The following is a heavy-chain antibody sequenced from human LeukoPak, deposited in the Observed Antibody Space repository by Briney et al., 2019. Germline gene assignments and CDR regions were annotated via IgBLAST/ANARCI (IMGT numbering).Heavy chain of an antibody. CDR2: IKTKVEGGPT. J-gene: IGHJ5*02. D-gene: IGHD4-17*01. CDR1: GVTFSNAW. CDR3: ALYDYGDYGALGT. V-gene: IGHV3-15*01. Sequence: GGSLRLSCAGSGVTFSNAWMNWVRQAPGEGLEWVARIKTKVEGGPTDYAAPVKGRFTISRDDSENTLYLQMNSLRDEDTAVYYCALYDYGDYGALGTWGQGTLVTVSS.